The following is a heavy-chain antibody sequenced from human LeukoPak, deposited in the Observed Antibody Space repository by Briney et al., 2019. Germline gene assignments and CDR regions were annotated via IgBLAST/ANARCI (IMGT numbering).Heavy chain of an antibody. CDR1: GFTVSSNY. CDR3: ARVGPGYTYVYGAPYYFDS. CDR2: IYSGGST. D-gene: IGHD5-18*01. J-gene: IGHJ4*02. Sequence: GGSLRLSCAASGFTVSSNYMSWVRQAPGKGLEWVSVIYSGGSTYYGDSVKGRFTISRDNSKNTLYLQMNSLRAEDTAVYYCARVGPGYTYVYGAPYYFDSWGQGTLVTVSS. V-gene: IGHV3-53*01.